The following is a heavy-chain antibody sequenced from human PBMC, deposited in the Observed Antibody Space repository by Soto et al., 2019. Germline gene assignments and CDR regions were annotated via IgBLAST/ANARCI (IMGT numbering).Heavy chain of an antibody. D-gene: IGHD1-1*01. CDR1: GDSISRNSAG. V-gene: IGHV6-1*01. CDR2: TYYKSKWYY. J-gene: IGHJ6*03. Sequence: PSQTLSLTCDISGDSISRNSAGWNWIRKTPSRGLEWLGRTYYKSKWYYTYAASVKSRITVSPDTSKNQFSLQLTSVAPEDTAVYYCARGSWDDVSGHYYMDVWDKGTTVTVSS. CDR3: ARGSWDDVSGHYYMDV.